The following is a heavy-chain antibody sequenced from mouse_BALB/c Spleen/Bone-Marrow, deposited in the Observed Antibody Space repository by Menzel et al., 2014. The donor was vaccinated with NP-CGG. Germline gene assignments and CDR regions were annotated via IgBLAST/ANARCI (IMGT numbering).Heavy chain of an antibody. CDR2: ISYSGST. D-gene: IGHD1-1*01. J-gene: IGHJ4*01. V-gene: IGHV3-2*02. Sequence: EVKLMESGPGLVKPSQSLSLTCTVTGYSITSDYAWNWIRQFPGNKLEWMAYISYSGSTNYNPSLKSRISITRDTSKNQFFLQLNSVTTEDTATYYCARWKRLRAMDYWGQGTSVTVSS. CDR3: ARWKRLRAMDY. CDR1: GYSITSDYA.